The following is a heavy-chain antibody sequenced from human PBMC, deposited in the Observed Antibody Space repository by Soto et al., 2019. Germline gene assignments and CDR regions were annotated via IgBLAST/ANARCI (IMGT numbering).Heavy chain of an antibody. CDR2: IYYSGST. CDR3: AGLFSVGYCSRTRCSPNRDY. V-gene: IGHV4-59*08. D-gene: IGHD2-2*01. CDR1: GGSISSYY. J-gene: IGHJ4*02. Sequence: PSETLSLTCTVSGGSISSYYWSWIRQPPGKGLEWIGYIYYSGSTNYNPSLKSRVTISVDTSKNQFSLKLSSVTAADTAVYYCAGLFSVGYCSRTRCSPNRDYWGQGTLVTVS.